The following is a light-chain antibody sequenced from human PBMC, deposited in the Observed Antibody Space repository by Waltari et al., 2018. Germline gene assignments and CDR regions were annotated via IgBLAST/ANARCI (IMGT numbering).Light chain of an antibody. J-gene: IGKJ2*01. V-gene: IGKV1-5*03. CDR1: QNINRW. Sequence: DIQLTQSPSTLSASLGDRLPITCPASQNINRWLAWYQQKPGKAPKLLIYKPSILEGGVPARFIGVGSETEFTLTISSLQPDDFATYYCQQYHTFYTFGQGTKLEIK. CDR2: KPS. CDR3: QQYHTFYT.